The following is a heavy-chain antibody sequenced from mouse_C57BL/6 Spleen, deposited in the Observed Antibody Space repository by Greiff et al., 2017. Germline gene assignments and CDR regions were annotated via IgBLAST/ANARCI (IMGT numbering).Heavy chain of an antibody. V-gene: IGHV3-6*01. CDR3: ARHYGQPLYAMDY. CDR2: ISYDGSN. D-gene: IGHD1-1*02. Sequence: EVQVVESGPGLVKPSQSLSLTCSVTGYSITSGYYWNWIRQFPGNKLEWMGYISYDGSNNYNPTLKNRISITRNTSKNQFFMKFSSVTTEDTATYYCARHYGQPLYAMDYWGQGTSLTVSS. CDR1: GYSITSGYY. J-gene: IGHJ4*01.